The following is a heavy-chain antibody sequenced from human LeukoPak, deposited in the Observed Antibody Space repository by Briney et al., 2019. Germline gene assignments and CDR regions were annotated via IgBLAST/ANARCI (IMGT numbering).Heavy chain of an antibody. V-gene: IGHV1-69*04. D-gene: IGHD5-18*01. CDR3: ARSNGYSYVDY. Sequence: GASVKVSCKASGGTFSSYAISWVRQAPGQGLEWMGRIIPILGIANYAQKFQGRVTITADKSTSTAYMELSSLRPEDTAVYYCARSNGYSYVDYWGQGTLVTVSS. CDR2: IIPILGIA. CDR1: GGTFSSYA. J-gene: IGHJ4*02.